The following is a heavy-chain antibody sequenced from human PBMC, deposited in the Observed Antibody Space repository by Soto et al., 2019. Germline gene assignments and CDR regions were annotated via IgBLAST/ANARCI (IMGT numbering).Heavy chain of an antibody. D-gene: IGHD3-9*01. CDR2: VYYSGTT. CDR3: ARVNYDILTGYSGYNWFDP. J-gene: IGHJ5*02. CDR1: GGSLTSYY. Sequence: SETLSLTCTVSGGSLTSYYWTWIRQPPGKGLEWIGCVYYSGTTYYNPSLKSRISMSADMSKNQFSLKLSSVTAADTAVYYCARVNYDILTGYSGYNWFDPWGQGTLVTVSS. V-gene: IGHV4-59*12.